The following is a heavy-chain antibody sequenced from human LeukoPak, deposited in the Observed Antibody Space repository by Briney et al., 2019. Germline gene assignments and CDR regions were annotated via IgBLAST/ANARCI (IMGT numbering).Heavy chain of an antibody. CDR3: CSVAGTISFDY. CDR2: ISYDGSNK. D-gene: IGHD6-19*01. V-gene: IGHV3-30*19. CDR1: GFTFSSYG. J-gene: IGHJ4*02. Sequence: GGSLRLSCAASGFTFSSYGMHWVRQAPGKGLEWVAVISYDGSNKYYADSVKGRFTISRDNSKNTLYLQMNSLRAEDTAVYYCCSVAGTISFDYWGQGTLVTVSS.